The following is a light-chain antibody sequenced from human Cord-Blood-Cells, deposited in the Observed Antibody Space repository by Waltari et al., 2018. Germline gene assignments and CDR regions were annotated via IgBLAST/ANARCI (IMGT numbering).Light chain of an antibody. V-gene: IGKV1-39*01. CDR3: HQSYSTLT. Sequence: IQMTQSPSSLPASVGDRVTITGRASQSISSYLNWYQQKPGKAPKLLIYSASSLQSGVPSRVSGTGSETDFTLSIISLQPEDFATYYCHQSYSTLTFGGGTKVEIK. CDR2: SAS. CDR1: QSISSY. J-gene: IGKJ4*01.